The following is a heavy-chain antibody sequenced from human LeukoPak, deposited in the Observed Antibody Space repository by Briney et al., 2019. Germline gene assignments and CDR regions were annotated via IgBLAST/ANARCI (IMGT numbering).Heavy chain of an antibody. D-gene: IGHD4-17*01. Sequence: GRSLRLSCAASGFTFSSYAMHWVRQAPGKGLEWVAVISYDGSNKYYADSVKGRFTISRDNSKNTLYLQMNSLRAEDTAVYYCARVSLAGGDYAIDYWGQGTLVTVSS. CDR3: ARVSLAGGDYAIDY. J-gene: IGHJ4*02. CDR1: GFTFSSYA. CDR2: ISYDGSNK. V-gene: IGHV3-30-3*01.